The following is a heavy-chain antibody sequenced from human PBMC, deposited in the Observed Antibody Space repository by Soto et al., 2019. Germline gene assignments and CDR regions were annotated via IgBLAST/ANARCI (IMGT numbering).Heavy chain of an antibody. Sequence: PGGSLRLSCAASGFTFDDYGMSWVRQAPGKGLEWVPAISGSGGSTYYADSVKGRFTISRDNSKNTLYLQMNSLRAEDTAVYYCAKDGLLTRASPHFDPWGQGTLVTVSS. CDR3: AKDGLLTRASPHFDP. J-gene: IGHJ5*02. CDR1: GFTFDDYG. CDR2: ISGSGGST. V-gene: IGHV3-23*01.